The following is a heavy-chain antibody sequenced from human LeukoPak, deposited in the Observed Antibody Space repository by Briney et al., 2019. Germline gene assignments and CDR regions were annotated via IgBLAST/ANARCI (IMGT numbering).Heavy chain of an antibody. CDR2: IYYSGST. CDR3: ARGPTVTNNWFDP. CDR1: GGPISRYY. Sequence: SETLSLTYTVSGGPISRYYWIWIRQPPAKGLEWVGSIYYSGSTYYNTSLKSRVTISVDTSKNQFSLKLSSVTAADTAVYYCARGPTVTNNWFDPWGQGTLVTVSS. J-gene: IGHJ5*02. D-gene: IGHD4-11*01. V-gene: IGHV4-59*05.